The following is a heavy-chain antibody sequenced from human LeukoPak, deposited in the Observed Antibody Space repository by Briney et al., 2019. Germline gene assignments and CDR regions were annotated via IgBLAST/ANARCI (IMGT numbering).Heavy chain of an antibody. D-gene: IGHD2-21*02. Sequence: GGSLRLSCAASGFTFSSYAMSWVRQAPGKGLEWVSRMDPDGRTIDYADSVKGRFTISRDNAKDTLYLQMNSLRAEDTAVYYCAKTADLYYHYYMDVWGKGTTVTVSS. V-gene: IGHV3-23*01. CDR3: AKTADLYYHYYMDV. CDR1: GFTFSSYA. CDR2: MDPDGRTI. J-gene: IGHJ6*03.